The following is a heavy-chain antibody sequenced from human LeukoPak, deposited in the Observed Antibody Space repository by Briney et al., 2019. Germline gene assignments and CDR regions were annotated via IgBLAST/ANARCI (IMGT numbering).Heavy chain of an antibody. CDR1: GFTFSIYA. J-gene: IGHJ5*02. Sequence: GGSLRLSCAASGFTFSIYAMSWVRQAPGKGLECVSANSGSGGSTYYADSVKGRFTISRDNSKNTLYLQMNSLRAEDTAVYYCAKPHYDYVWGSHSVGFDPWGQGTLVTVSS. V-gene: IGHV3-23*01. CDR2: NSGSGGST. CDR3: AKPHYDYVWGSHSVGFDP. D-gene: IGHD3-16*01.